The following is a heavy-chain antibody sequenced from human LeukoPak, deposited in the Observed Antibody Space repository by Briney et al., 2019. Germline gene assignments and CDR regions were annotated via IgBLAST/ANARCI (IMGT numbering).Heavy chain of an antibody. CDR1: GYTFTNYY. D-gene: IGHD2-15*01. Sequence: ASVKVSFKASGYTFTNYYIHWARQAPGQGLEWMGWINPNSGGTKYAQKFQGRVTLIRDTSISAAYMELNRLRSDDTAVYYCARVESLYCSGGSCYDYWGQGTLVTVSS. CDR3: ARVESLYCSGGSCYDY. CDR2: INPNSGGT. V-gene: IGHV1-2*02. J-gene: IGHJ4*02.